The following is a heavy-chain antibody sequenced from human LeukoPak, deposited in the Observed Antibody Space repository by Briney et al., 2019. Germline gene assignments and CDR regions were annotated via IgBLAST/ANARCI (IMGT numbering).Heavy chain of an antibody. V-gene: IGHV4-39*07. Sequence: SETLSLTCTVSGGSISSSSYYWGWIRQPPGKGLEWIGSIYYSGSTYYNPSLKSRVTISVDTSKNQFSLKLSSVTAADTAVYYCARVSPYSLTGVVWFDPWGQGTLVTVSS. D-gene: IGHD7-27*01. CDR2: IYYSGST. J-gene: IGHJ5*02. CDR3: ARVSPYSLTGVVWFDP. CDR1: GGSISSSSYY.